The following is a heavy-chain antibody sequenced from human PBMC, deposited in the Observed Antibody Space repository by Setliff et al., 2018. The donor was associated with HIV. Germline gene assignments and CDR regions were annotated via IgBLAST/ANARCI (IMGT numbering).Heavy chain of an antibody. CDR3: ARDRRAGVYYYTDV. Sequence: ASVKVSCKASGYIFTGYYMHWVRRAPGQGFEWMGWINPDNGRTQYGQKFQGRLTLTRDTSIRTAYVELSGLTFDDTAMYYCARDRRAGVYYYTDVWGTGTTVTV. J-gene: IGHJ6*03. CDR1: GYIFTGYY. V-gene: IGHV1-2*02. CDR2: INPDNGRT. D-gene: IGHD7-27*01.